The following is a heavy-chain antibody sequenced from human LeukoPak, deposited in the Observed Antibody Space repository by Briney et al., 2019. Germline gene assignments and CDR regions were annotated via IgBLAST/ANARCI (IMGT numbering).Heavy chain of an antibody. CDR3: ARPYYYDSSGYYYSY. CDR1: GYTFTGYY. Sequence: SVKVYCKASGYTFTGYYMHWVRQAPGQGLEWMGWINPNSGGTNYAQKFQGRVTMTRDTSISTAYMELSRLRSDDTAVYYCARPYYYDSSGYYYSYWGQGTLVTVSS. D-gene: IGHD3-22*01. V-gene: IGHV1-2*02. J-gene: IGHJ4*02. CDR2: INPNSGGT.